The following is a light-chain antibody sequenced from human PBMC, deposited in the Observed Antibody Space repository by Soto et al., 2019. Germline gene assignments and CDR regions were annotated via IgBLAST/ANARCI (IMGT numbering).Light chain of an antibody. CDR3: QQYNNWPWT. CDR1: QSVSSN. Sequence: EVVMTQSPATLSVSPGERTTLSCRASQSVSSNLAWYQQKPGQAPRLLIHGASTRATGIPARFSGSGSGTEFTLTINSLQSEDFAVYYCQQYNNWPWTFGQGTKVDIK. CDR2: GAS. V-gene: IGKV3-15*01. J-gene: IGKJ1*01.